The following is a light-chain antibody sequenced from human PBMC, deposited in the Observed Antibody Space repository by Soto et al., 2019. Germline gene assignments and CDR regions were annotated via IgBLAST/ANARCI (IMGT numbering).Light chain of an antibody. CDR1: QTISSW. Sequence: LPMTYSACTWPRSVVYRAIIICRASQTISSWLAWYQQKPGKAHKLLIYKASTLKSGVPSRFSGSGSGTEFTLTISSLQPDDFATYYCQHDNSYSAAFGQRSILEIK. CDR3: QHDNSYSAA. V-gene: IGKV1-5*03. CDR2: KAS. J-gene: IGKJ1*01.